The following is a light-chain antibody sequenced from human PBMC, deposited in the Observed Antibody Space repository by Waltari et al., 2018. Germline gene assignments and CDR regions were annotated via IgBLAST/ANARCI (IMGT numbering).Light chain of an antibody. Sequence: EVVLTQSPDTLSLSPGERATLSCRASQSVGRSLAWYQQKPGQAPRLLIYDASIRATGIADRFSGSGSGTDFSLTISRLEPEDVAVYYCQKYRSLPATFGQGTKVEIK. V-gene: IGKV3-20*01. CDR2: DAS. CDR3: QKYRSLPAT. J-gene: IGKJ1*01. CDR1: QSVGRS.